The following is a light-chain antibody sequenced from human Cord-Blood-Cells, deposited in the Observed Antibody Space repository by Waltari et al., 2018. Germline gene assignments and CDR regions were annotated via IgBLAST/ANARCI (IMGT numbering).Light chain of an antibody. J-gene: IGLJ1*01. V-gene: IGLV2-23*02. CDR2: EVS. Sequence: QSALTQPASVSGSPGQSITISCTGTSSDVGSYNLLSWYQQPPGKAPKLMIYEVSKRPSGVSNRFSGSKSGNTASLTISGLQAEDEADYYCCSYAGSSTYVFGTGTKVTVL. CDR3: CSYAGSSTYV. CDR1: SSDVGSYNL.